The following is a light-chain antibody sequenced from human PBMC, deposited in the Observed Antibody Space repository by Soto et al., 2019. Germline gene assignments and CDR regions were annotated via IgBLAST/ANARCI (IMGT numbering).Light chain of an antibody. CDR3: QQYSSSPQT. J-gene: IGKJ1*01. CDR2: GAS. V-gene: IGKV3-20*01. CDR1: QSLKKTY. Sequence: ENVLTQSPGTLSLSPGERATLSCRASQSLKKTYLAWYQQKPGQAPGLLIYGASRRATGIPDRFSGSGSGTDFTLTISRLEPEDFAVYYCQQYSSSPQTFGQGTKVEI.